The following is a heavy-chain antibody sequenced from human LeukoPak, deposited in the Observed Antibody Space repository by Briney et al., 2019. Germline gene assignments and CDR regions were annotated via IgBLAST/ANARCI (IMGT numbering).Heavy chain of an antibody. CDR3: ARLGLEAYESSGYYYFDY. D-gene: IGHD3-22*01. CDR2: IYPGDSDT. CDR1: GYSFTNYW. J-gene: IGHJ4*02. V-gene: IGHV5-51*01. Sequence: GESLKIFCKGSGYSFTNYWIGWGRQMPGKGLGWMGTIYPGDSDTRYRPSFQGQVTISADKSISTAYLQWSSLKASDTAMYYCARLGLEAYESSGYYYFDYWGQGALVTVSS.